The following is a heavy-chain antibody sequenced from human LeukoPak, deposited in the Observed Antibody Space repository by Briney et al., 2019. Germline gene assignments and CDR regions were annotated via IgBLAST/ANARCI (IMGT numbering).Heavy chain of an antibody. CDR3: ARSYGAFEGATYYYYGMDV. Sequence: GASVKVSCKASGYTFTNYGLSWVRQAPGQGLEWMGWINTDTGNPKSAQGFTERFVFSLDAPVSTAYLQISSLKAADTAVYYCARSYGAFEGATYYYYGMDVWGQGTLVTVSS. D-gene: IGHD3-10*01. J-gene: IGHJ6*02. V-gene: IGHV7-4-1*02. CDR2: INTDTGNP. CDR1: GYTFTNYG.